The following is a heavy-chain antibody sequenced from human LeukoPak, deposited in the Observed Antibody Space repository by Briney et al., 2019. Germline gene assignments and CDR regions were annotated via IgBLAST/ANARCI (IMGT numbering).Heavy chain of an antibody. Sequence: GGSLRLSCAASGFTFSSYSMNWVRQAPGKGLEWVSSISSSSSYIYYADSVKGRFTISRDNAKNSLYLQMNSLGAEDTAVYYCARGAAAGPKIFDYWGQGTLVTVSS. V-gene: IGHV3-21*01. CDR3: ARGAAAGPKIFDY. CDR1: GFTFSSYS. J-gene: IGHJ4*02. CDR2: ISSSSSYI. D-gene: IGHD6-13*01.